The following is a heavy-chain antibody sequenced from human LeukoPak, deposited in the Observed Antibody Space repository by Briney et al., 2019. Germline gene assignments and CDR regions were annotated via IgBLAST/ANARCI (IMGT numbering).Heavy chain of an antibody. Sequence: GGSLRLSCAASGFTFSSYEMNWVRQAPGKGLEWVSNISSSSRTISYAASVKGRSTISRDTAQHSLYLQMNSLRAEDTAVYSCARDTGSYLDYWGQGTLVTVSS. CDR1: GFTFSSYE. CDR3: ARDTGSYLDY. CDR2: ISSSSRTI. D-gene: IGHD3-10*01. J-gene: IGHJ4*02. V-gene: IGHV3-48*03.